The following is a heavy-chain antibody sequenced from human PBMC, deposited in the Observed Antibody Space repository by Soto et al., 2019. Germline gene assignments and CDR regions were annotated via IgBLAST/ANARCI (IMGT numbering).Heavy chain of an antibody. CDR2: IIPIFGTA. Sequence: QVQLVQSGAEVKKPGSSVKVSCKDSGGTFSSYSINWVRQAPGQGLEWMGEIIPIFGTANYAQKFQGRVTMTADESTSTAHMERSSLRSEDTAVYYCARDGGRHSGGIDYWGQGTRVTVSS. CDR1: GGTFSSYS. J-gene: IGHJ4*02. D-gene: IGHD1-26*01. CDR3: ARDGGRHSGGIDY. V-gene: IGHV1-69*01.